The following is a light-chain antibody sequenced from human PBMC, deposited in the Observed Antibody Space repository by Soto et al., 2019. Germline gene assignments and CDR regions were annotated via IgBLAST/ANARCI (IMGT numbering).Light chain of an antibody. CDR2: GNG. CDR3: QSYDRSLSGYV. Sequence: QTVVTQPPSVSGAPGQRVTISCSGTSSSIGAGYEVHWYHQLPGTAPKLVVSGNGNRPSGVPDRFSGSKSGTSASLAITGLQAEDEADYYCQSYDRSLSGYVLGTGTKLTVL. V-gene: IGLV1-40*01. J-gene: IGLJ1*01. CDR1: SSSIGAGYE.